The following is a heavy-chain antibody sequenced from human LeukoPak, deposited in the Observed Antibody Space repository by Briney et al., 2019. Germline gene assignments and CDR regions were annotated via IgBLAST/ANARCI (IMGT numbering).Heavy chain of an antibody. Sequence: GGSLRLSCAASGFTFSSYAMSWVRQAPGKGLEWVSAISGSGGSTYYADSVKGRFTISRDNSKNTLYLQMNSLRAEDTAVYYCAKEMVRGVMPLSLKDKTGPYGMDVWGQGTTVTVSS. CDR2: ISGSGGST. V-gene: IGHV3-23*01. J-gene: IGHJ6*02. D-gene: IGHD3-10*01. CDR3: AKEMVRGVMPLSLKDKTGPYGMDV. CDR1: GFTFSSYA.